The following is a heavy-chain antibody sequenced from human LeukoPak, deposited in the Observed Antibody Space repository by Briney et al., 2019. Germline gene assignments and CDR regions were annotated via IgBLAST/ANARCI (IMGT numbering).Heavy chain of an antibody. CDR2: IKSKTDGGTT. D-gene: IGHD4-17*01. J-gene: IGHJ4*02. Sequence: GGSLRLSCAASGFSVSNNYMSWVRQAPGKGLEWVGRIKSKTDGGTTDYAAPVKGRFTISRDDSKNTLYLQMNSLKTEDTAVYYCTTSFYGDYRYFDYWGQGTLVTVSS. CDR1: GFSVSNNY. V-gene: IGHV3-15*01. CDR3: TTSFYGDYRYFDY.